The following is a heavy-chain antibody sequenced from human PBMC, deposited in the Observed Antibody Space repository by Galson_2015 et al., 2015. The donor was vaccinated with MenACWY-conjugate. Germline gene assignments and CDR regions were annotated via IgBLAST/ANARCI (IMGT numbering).Heavy chain of an antibody. D-gene: IGHD3-10*01. Sequence: LSLTCTVSDDSLHSTTFYWGWIRQPPGKGLEWIGSINYSGSTYYKPSLKSRVAISLDTPKKQFSLNLYSVTAADTAIYYCARDVRAGYGELWDVWGQGTTVTVSS. J-gene: IGHJ6*02. V-gene: IGHV4-39*07. CDR2: INYSGST. CDR3: ARDVRAGYGELWDV. CDR1: DDSLHSTTFY.